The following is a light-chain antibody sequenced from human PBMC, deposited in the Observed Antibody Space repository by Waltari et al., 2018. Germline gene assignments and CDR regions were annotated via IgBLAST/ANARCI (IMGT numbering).Light chain of an antibody. Sequence: DVVMAHTPLSLSVTPGQPASTPCKSSQRLLRSDGKTYLYWYLQKPGQPPQLLIYEVSSRFSGVPDRFSGSGSGTDFTLTISCLQSEDFATYYCQQYYSFAYTFGQGTKLEIK. CDR3: QQYYSFAYT. CDR1: QRLLRSDGKTY. J-gene: IGKJ2*01. V-gene: IGKV2-29*01. CDR2: EVS.